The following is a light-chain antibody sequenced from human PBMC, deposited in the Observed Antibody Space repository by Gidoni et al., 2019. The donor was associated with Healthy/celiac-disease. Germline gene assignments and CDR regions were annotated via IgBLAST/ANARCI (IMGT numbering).Light chain of an antibody. Sequence: QSALTQPRSVSGSPGQSVTISCTGTSSHVGGYNYVSWYQQHPGKAPKLMIYDVSKRPSGVPDRFSGSKSGNTPSLTISGLQAEDEADYYCCSYAGSSLVFGGGTKLTVL. CDR2: DVS. J-gene: IGLJ2*01. V-gene: IGLV2-11*01. CDR1: SSHVGGYNY. CDR3: CSYAGSSLV.